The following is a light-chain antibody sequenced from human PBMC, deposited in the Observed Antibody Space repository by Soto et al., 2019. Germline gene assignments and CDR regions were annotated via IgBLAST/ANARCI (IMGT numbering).Light chain of an antibody. CDR3: CSYAGTYNFWV. V-gene: IGLV2-11*01. J-gene: IGLJ3*02. CDR1: NSDIGGYNY. CDR2: DVS. Sequence: QSALTQPRSVSGSPGQSVTISCTGTNSDIGGYNYVSWYQQHPGKAPKVIIYDVSRRPSGVPDRFSDSKSGNTASLTISGLQAEDEADYYCCSYAGTYNFWVFGGGTKVTVL.